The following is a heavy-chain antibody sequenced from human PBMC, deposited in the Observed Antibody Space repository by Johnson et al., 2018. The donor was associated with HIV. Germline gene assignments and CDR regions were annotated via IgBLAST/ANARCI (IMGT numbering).Heavy chain of an antibody. V-gene: IGHV3-74*02. CDR2: IISDVSSA. D-gene: IGHD6-19*01. CDR3: VSSGCQRCAFDI. J-gene: IGHJ3*02. Sequence: VQLVESGGGLVQPGGSLRLSCAASGFTFSSYWMHWVRQGPGKGLVWVSRIISDVSSAIYTDSVTGRFTISRDNSKNTLYLQMNSLRAEDAAVYYCVSSGCQRCAFDIWGQGTMVTVSS. CDR1: GFTFSSYW.